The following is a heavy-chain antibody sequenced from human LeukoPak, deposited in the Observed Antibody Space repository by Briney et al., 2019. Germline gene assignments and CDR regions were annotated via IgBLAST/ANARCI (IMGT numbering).Heavy chain of an antibody. V-gene: IGHV1-3*01. J-gene: IGHJ4*02. CDR2: INGGSGNT. CDR3: ANPRYDSSGYYYVD. D-gene: IGHD3-22*01. CDR1: GYTFIDYT. Sequence: ASVKVSCKASGYTFIDYTMHWLRQAPGQRLDWMGWINGGSGNTKYSPEFQGRVTITRDTSASTGYMELSSLRSEDTTVYYCANPRYDSSGYYYVDWGQGTLVTVSS.